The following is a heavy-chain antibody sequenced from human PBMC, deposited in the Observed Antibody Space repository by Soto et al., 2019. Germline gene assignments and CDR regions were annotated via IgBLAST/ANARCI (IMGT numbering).Heavy chain of an antibody. D-gene: IGHD3-3*01. CDR2: ISYDGSNK. CDR1: GFTFSSYA. CDR3: ARAHRITIFGVVTPRGYYYGMDV. Sequence: GGSLRLSCAASGFTFSSYAMHWVRQAPGKGLERVAVISYDGSNKYYADSVKGRFTISRDNSKNTLYLQMNSLRAEDTAVYYCARAHRITIFGVVTPRGYYYGMDVWGQGTTVTVSS. J-gene: IGHJ6*02. V-gene: IGHV3-30-3*01.